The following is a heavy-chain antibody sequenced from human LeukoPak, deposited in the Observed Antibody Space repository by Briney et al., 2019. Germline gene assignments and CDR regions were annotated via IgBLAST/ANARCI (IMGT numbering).Heavy chain of an antibody. CDR3: AREGGYSSGWTEGYFDY. D-gene: IGHD6-19*01. CDR2: INSDGSST. CDR1: GFTISSYW. V-gene: IGHV3-74*01. Sequence: GGSLRLSCAASGFTISSYWMHWVRQAPGKGLVWVSRINSDGSSTSYADSVKGRFTISRDNAKNTLYLQMNSLRAEDTAVYYCAREGGYSSGWTEGYFDYWGQGTLVTVSS. J-gene: IGHJ4*02.